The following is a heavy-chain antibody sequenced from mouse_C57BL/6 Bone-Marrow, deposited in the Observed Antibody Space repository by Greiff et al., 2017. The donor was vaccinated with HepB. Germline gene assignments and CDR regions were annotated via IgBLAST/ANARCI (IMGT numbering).Heavy chain of an antibody. CDR1: GYTFTSYW. CDR2: IDPSDSYT. Sequence: QVQLKQPGAELVKPGASVKLSCKASGYTFTSYWMQWVKQRPGQGLEWIGEIDPSDSYTNYNQKFKGKATLTVDTSSSTAYMQLSSLTSEDSAVYYCARPSWFAYWGQGTLVTVSA. J-gene: IGHJ3*01. CDR3: ARPSWFAY. V-gene: IGHV1-50*01.